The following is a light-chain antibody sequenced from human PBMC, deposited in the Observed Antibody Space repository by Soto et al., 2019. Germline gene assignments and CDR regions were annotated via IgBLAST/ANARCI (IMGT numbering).Light chain of an antibody. J-gene: IGLJ2*01. CDR1: SSDVGSYNL. CDR2: EGS. CDR3: CSYAGSSTGV. Sequence: QSVLTQPASVSGSPGQSITISCTGTSSDVGSYNLVSWYQQHPGKAPKLTIYEGSKRPSGVSNRFSGSKSGNTASLTISGLQAEDEADYYCCSYAGSSTGVFGGGTQLTVL. V-gene: IGLV2-23*01.